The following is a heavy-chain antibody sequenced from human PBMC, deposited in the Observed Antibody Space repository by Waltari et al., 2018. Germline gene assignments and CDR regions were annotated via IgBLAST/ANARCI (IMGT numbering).Heavy chain of an antibody. Sequence: EVQLVESGGGLVQPGGSLRLSCAASGFTFQDYVLHGVRQGPGRGLEGVAGIYWNSGNLNDADSVKGRFTISRDNAENTLYLQMNSLRPEDTALYHCTKDMFYGSGNLFDIWGQGTMVTVSS. CDR3: TKDMFYGSGNLFDI. D-gene: IGHD3-10*01. CDR2: IYWNSGNL. V-gene: IGHV3-9*01. CDR1: GFTFQDYV. J-gene: IGHJ3*02.